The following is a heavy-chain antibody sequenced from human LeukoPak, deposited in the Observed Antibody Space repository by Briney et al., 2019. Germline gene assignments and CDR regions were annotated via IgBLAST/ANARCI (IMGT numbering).Heavy chain of an antibody. CDR2: IRFDGSNK. J-gene: IGHJ5*02. Sequence: GGSLRLSCAASGFIFSSYGMHWVRQAPGKGLEWVAFIRFDGSNKYYADSVKGRFTISRDNAKNSLYLQMNSLRAEDTAVYYCARGPVTTGNWFDPWGQGTLVTVSS. V-gene: IGHV3-30*02. CDR3: ARGPVTTGNWFDP. CDR1: GFIFSSYG. D-gene: IGHD4-17*01.